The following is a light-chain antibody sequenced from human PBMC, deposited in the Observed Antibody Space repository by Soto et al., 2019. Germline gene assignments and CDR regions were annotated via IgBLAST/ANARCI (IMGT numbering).Light chain of an antibody. CDR2: GVS. J-gene: IGKJ1*01. CDR3: QQRSKWPWT. CDR1: QSVTSSH. V-gene: IGKV3D-20*02. Sequence: EIVLTQTPGTLSLSPGERATLSCRASQSVTSSHLAWYQQKPGQAPRLLIYGVSKRATGIPDRFSPSGSGTDFNFTISRLAHEDFAVYYCQQRSKWPWTFGQGTKV.